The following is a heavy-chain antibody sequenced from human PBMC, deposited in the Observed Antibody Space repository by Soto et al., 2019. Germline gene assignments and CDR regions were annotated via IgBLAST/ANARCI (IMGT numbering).Heavy chain of an antibody. CDR3: AKEIYVAGNYYPSPSDFEI. V-gene: IGHV1-69*17. CDR1: GGTLSDHG. CDR2: PIPVFNIA. J-gene: IGHJ3*02. D-gene: IGHD3-10*01. Sequence: QVQLEQSGAEVKKPGSSVKVSCKASGGTLSDHGVAWLRQAPGHGLEWMGGPIPVFNIAKYAQKCQGRVTVTADKFTNTDYMDLSSLKSEDTAFSLCAKEIYVAGNYYPSPSDFEIWGQGTMVIVSS.